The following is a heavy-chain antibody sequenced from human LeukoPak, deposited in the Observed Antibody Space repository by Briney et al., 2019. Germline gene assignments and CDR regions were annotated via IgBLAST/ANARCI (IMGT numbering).Heavy chain of an antibody. V-gene: IGHV1-69*13. CDR2: VIPIFGTA. D-gene: IGHD6-13*01. CDR1: GGTFSSYA. J-gene: IGHJ4*02. CDR3: AMILVAAAWAFDY. Sequence: SVKVSCKASGGTFSSYAISWVRQAPGQGLEWMGGVIPIFGTANYAQKFQGRVTITADESTSTAYMELSSLRSEDTAVYYCAMILVAAAWAFDYWGQGTLVTVSS.